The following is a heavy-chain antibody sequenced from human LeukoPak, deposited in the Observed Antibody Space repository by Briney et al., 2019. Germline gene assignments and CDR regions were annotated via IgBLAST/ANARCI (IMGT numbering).Heavy chain of an antibody. D-gene: IGHD2-15*01. CDR2: ISTSSTTI. CDR3: AKEMGYCTGGSCYRWFDS. V-gene: IGHV3-48*01. CDR1: GFTFSIYS. Sequence: PGGSLRLSCAAPGFTFSIYSMSWVRQAPGKGLEWLSYISTSSTTIYYADSVKGRFTISRDDARNSLSLQMNSLRADDTAVYYCAKEMGYCTGGSCYRWFDSWGQGTLVTVSS. J-gene: IGHJ5*01.